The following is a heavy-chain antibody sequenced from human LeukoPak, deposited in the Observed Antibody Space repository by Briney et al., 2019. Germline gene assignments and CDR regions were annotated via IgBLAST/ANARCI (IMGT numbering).Heavy chain of an antibody. CDR3: ARDEGGSGSYYAPSNWFDP. Sequence: GASVKVSCTASGYTFTSYGISWGRQAPGHGLEWMGWISAYNVITNYAQKLQSRVTMTTDTSTSTAYMELRSLRSDDTAVYYCARDEGGSGSYYAPSNWFDPWGQGTLVTVSS. CDR1: GYTFTSYG. D-gene: IGHD3-10*01. V-gene: IGHV1-18*04. CDR2: ISAYNVIT. J-gene: IGHJ5*02.